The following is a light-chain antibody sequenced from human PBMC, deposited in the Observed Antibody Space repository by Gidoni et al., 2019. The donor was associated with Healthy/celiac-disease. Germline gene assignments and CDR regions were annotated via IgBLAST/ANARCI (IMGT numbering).Light chain of an antibody. CDR3: QVWDSSPNVV. V-gene: IGLV3-9*01. J-gene: IGLJ2*01. Sequence: SSELTLPPSVSLALGQTARITCGGNNIGSNNVHWYKQKPGQALVLVIYRDSNRPSGIPERFSGSNSGNTATLTISRAQAGDEADYYRQVWDSSPNVVFGGGTKLTVL. CDR2: RDS. CDR1: NIGSNN.